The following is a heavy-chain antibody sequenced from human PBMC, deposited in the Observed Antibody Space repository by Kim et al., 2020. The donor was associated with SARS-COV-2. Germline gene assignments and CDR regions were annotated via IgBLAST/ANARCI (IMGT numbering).Heavy chain of an antibody. J-gene: IGHJ6*02. V-gene: IGHV7-4-1*02. CDR3: ARGWHYFASGSYDYGMDV. CDR1: GYTFTSYA. D-gene: IGHD3-10*01. CDR2: INTITGNP. Sequence: ASVKVSCKASGYTFTSYAMNWVRQAPGQGLEWMGWINTITGNPTYAQDFTGRFVFSLDTSVSTAYLQISSLKAEDTAVYYCARGWHYFASGSYDYGMDVWGQGTTVTVSS.